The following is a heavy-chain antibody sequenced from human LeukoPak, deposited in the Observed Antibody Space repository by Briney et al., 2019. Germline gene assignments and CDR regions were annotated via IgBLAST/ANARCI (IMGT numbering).Heavy chain of an antibody. CDR1: GFTFTSYA. J-gene: IGHJ4*02. CDR2: ISYDASNK. V-gene: IGHV3-30*04. CDR3: AKDRSSSQGY. D-gene: IGHD6-13*01. Sequence: GGSLRLSCTASGFTFTSYAMHWVRQAPGKGLEWVAVISYDASNKYYADSVKGRFTISRDNSKNTLYLQMNSLRAEDTAVYYCAKDRSSSQGYWGQGTLVTVSS.